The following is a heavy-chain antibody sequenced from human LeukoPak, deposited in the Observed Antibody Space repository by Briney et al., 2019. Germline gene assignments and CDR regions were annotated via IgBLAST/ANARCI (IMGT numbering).Heavy chain of an antibody. V-gene: IGHV1-2*04. D-gene: IGHD1-7*01. J-gene: IGHJ6*02. Sequence: ASVKVSCKASEYTFTGYYMHWVRQAPGQGLEWMGWINPNSGGTNYAQKFQGWVTMTRDTSISTAYMELSRLRSDDTAVYYCARGITGTTYYGMDVWGQGTTVTVSS. CDR2: INPNSGGT. CDR3: ARGITGTTYYGMDV. CDR1: EYTFTGYY.